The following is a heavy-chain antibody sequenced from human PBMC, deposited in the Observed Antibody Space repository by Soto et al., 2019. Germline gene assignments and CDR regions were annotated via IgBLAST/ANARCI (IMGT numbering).Heavy chain of an antibody. V-gene: IGHV3-30*18. J-gene: IGHJ4*02. CDR1: GFTFRTYA. Sequence: QVQVVESGGGVVQPGRSLRLYCAASGFTFRTYAMHWVRQAPGKGLEWVAVISHDGSNTDYGDSVKGRFTISRDNSKSTLSLQMNSPRPEDTGVYYCAKDAGSTEYFFASWGQGTLVSVSS. CDR2: ISHDGSNT. CDR3: AKDAGSTEYFFAS.